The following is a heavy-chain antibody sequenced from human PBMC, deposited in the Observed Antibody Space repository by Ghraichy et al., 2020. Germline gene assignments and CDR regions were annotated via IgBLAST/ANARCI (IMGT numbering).Heavy chain of an antibody. CDR2: IYTSGST. J-gene: IGHJ6*02. V-gene: IGHV4-4*07. D-gene: IGHD2-2*01. Sequence: SETLSLTCTVSGGSISSYYWSWIRQPAGKGLEWIGRIYTSGSTNYNPSLKSRVTMSVDTSKNQFSLKLSSVTAADTAVYYCARDIVVVPAAQWDYGMDVWGQGTTVTVSS. CDR3: ARDIVVVPAAQWDYGMDV. CDR1: GGSISSYY.